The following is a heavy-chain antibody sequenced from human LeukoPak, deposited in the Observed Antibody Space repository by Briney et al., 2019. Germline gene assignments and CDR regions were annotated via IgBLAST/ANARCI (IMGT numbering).Heavy chain of an antibody. Sequence: GSLRLSCAASGFTFSSYWMSWVRQAPGKGLEWLANIKQDGSEIHYVDSVKGRFTISRENAKNSLYLQMNSLRAEDTAVYYCVRYCGGDCYGMDVWGQGTTVTVSS. CDR2: IKQDGSEI. CDR1: GFTFSSYW. D-gene: IGHD2-21*01. J-gene: IGHJ6*02. CDR3: VRYCGGDCYGMDV. V-gene: IGHV3-7*01.